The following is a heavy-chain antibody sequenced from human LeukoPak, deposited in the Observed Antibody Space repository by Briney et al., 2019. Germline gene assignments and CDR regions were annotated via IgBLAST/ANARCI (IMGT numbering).Heavy chain of an antibody. D-gene: IGHD3-10*01. J-gene: IGHJ4*02. Sequence: AGGSLRLSCAASGFTFSNYALSWVRQAPGKGLEWVSTISGSGGTTYYADSVKGRSTIPRDNSKNTLYLQLSSLGAEDTAVYYCASLWFGELLDSWGQGTLVTVSS. CDR2: ISGSGGTT. CDR3: ASLWFGELLDS. V-gene: IGHV3-23*01. CDR1: GFTFSNYA.